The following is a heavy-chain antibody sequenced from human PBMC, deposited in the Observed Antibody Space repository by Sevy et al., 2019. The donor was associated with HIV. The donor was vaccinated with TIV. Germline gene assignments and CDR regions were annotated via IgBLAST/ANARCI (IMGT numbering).Heavy chain of an antibody. D-gene: IGHD3-16*01. V-gene: IGHV3-48*02. CDR1: GFTFSTYA. CDR3: AREAYYCVSREANWFDP. J-gene: IGHJ5*02. Sequence: GGSLRLSCKTSGFTFSTYAMHWVRQAPGKGLEWVASISRTPATTYYADSVRDRFTISRDNAKNSLYLEMNSLRDEDTAVYYCAREAYYCVSREANWFDPWGQGTLVTVSS. CDR2: ISRTPATT.